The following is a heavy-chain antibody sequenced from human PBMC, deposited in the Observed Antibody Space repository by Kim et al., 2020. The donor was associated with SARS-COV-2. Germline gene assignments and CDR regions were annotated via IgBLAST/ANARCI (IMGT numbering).Heavy chain of an antibody. V-gene: IGHV4-31*03. CDR1: GGSINRGGYY. CDR2: IYYSGST. J-gene: IGHJ4*02. CDR3: AREPQPYGSGSQHFDY. Sequence: SETLSLTCTVSGGSINRGGYYWNWIRQHPGEGLEWIGYIYYSGSTYYNPSLKSRVTLSVETSKNQFSLKLNSVTAADTAVYYCAREPQPYGSGSQHFDYWGQGTLVTVSS. D-gene: IGHD3-10*01.